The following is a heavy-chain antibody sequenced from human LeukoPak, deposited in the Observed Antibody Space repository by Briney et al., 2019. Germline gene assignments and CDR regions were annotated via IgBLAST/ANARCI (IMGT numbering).Heavy chain of an antibody. V-gene: IGHV3-23*01. CDR1: GFIFSSYA. Sequence: GGSLRLSCAAYGFIFSSYAMSWVRQAPGKGLEWVSTISGSGGSTYYADSVKGRFTISRDNSKNTVYLQMNSLRAEDTAVYYCAKDRSCINDVRHGVFDYWGQGTLVTVSS. CDR3: AKDRSCINDVRHGVFDY. D-gene: IGHD2-8*01. J-gene: IGHJ4*02. CDR2: ISGSGGST.